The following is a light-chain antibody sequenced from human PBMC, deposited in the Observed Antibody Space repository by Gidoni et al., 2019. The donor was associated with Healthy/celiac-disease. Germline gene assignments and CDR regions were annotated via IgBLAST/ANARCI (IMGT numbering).Light chain of an antibody. V-gene: IGKV4-1*01. Sequence: DIVMTQSPDSLAVSLGERATINCKSSQSVLYSSNNKNYLAWYQQKPGQPPKLLIYWASTRESGVPDRFSGSGSVTDFTLTISSLQAEDVAVYYCQQYYSTSYSFGQXTKPEIK. J-gene: IGKJ2*03. CDR2: WAS. CDR3: QQYYSTSYS. CDR1: QSVLYSSNNKNY.